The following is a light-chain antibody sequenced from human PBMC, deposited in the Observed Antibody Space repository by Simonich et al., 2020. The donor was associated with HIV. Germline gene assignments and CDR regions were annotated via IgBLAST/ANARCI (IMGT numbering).Light chain of an antibody. CDR3: MQRKEFPLT. CDR2: MIS. Sequence: DIVMTQTPLSLSVTPGQPASISCKSSQSLLHSDGKTYLYWYLQKPGQSPQLLIYMISYRASGVPDRFSGSGSGTDFTRKISRVEAEDVGVYYCMQRKEFPLTFGGGTKVEIK. J-gene: IGKJ4*01. V-gene: IGKV2-40*01. CDR1: QSLLHSDGKTY.